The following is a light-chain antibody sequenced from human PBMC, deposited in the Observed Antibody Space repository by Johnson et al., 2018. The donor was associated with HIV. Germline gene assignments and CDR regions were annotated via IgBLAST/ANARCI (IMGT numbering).Light chain of an antibody. CDR1: SSNIGNNY. Sequence: QLVLTQPPSVSAAPGQKVTISCSGSSSNIGNNYVSWYQQLPGTAPKVLIHENNKRPSGIPDLFSGSKSGTSATLGITALQTGDEADYYCGTWDSSLSTYVFGTGTKVTVL. J-gene: IGLJ1*01. CDR3: GTWDSSLSTYV. CDR2: ENN. V-gene: IGLV1-51*02.